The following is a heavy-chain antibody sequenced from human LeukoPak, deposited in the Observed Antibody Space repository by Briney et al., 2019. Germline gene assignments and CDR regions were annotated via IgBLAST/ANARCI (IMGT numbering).Heavy chain of an antibody. D-gene: IGHD3-10*01. CDR2: IKQDGSDK. CDR1: GFTFSSSW. J-gene: IGHJ4*02. CDR3: ARHSSGSYYTY. Sequence: GGSLRLSCATSGFTFSSSWMSWVRQAPGKGLEWVAHIKQDGSDKYYVDSVKGRFTISRDNAKNSLYLQLNSLRVEDTAMYYCARHSSGSYYTYWGQGTLVTVSS. V-gene: IGHV3-7*01.